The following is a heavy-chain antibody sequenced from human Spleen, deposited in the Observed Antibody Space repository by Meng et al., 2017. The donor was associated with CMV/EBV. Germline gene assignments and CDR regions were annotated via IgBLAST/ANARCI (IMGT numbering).Heavy chain of an antibody. D-gene: IGHD3-10*01. V-gene: IGHV1-46*01. CDR3: ARNLRGVWFDP. J-gene: IGHJ5*02. CDR2: INPSGGST. Sequence: ASVKVSCKASGYTLGSYFMHWVRQAPGQGLEWLGMINPSGGSTSYGQKFQERLTMTRDTSTSTAYMELSSLRSEDTAVYYCARNLRGVWFDPWGQGTLVTVSS. CDR1: GYTLGSYF.